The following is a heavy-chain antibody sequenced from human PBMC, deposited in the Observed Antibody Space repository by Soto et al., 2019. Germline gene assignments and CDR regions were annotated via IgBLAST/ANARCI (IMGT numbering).Heavy chain of an antibody. CDR3: ARDGQFWRGYSYYFDY. J-gene: IGHJ4*02. CDR1: GFTFSGFG. Sequence: PGGLIRLSCSASGFTFSGFGMHWVRRAPGTGLEWVGVISYDGSIEYYADSVKGRFSISRDNSKNMLFLQMNSLTLEDTAVYYCARDGQFWRGYSYYFDYWGQGTPVTVSS. V-gene: IGHV3-30-3*01. CDR2: ISYDGSIE. D-gene: IGHD3-3*01.